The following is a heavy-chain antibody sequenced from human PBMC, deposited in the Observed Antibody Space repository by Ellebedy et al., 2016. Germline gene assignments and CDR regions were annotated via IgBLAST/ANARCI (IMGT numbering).Heavy chain of an antibody. D-gene: IGHD6-25*01. CDR1: GFTLSNHD. Sequence: GGSLRLSCAASGFTLSNHDMSWVRQAPGKGLEWVSGISRTGDRTYYADSVKGRFTIFRDTSKNTLYLQMISLRAEDTAVYHCAKALAASAFHIWGQGKMVTVSS. CDR3: AKALAASAFHI. CDR2: ISRTGDRT. J-gene: IGHJ3*02. V-gene: IGHV3-23*01.